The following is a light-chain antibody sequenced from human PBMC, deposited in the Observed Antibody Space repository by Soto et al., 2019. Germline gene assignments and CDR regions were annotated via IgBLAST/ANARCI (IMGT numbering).Light chain of an antibody. J-gene: IGKJ1*01. CDR1: QSVSNW. Sequence: DIQMTQSPSTVSASVGERVTITCRASQSVSNWLAWYQQKPGKAPKLLIYDVSGLESGVPSRFSGSGSGTELILTISSLQPDDFATYYCQRYDSYSWTFGQGTKVEMK. CDR2: DVS. CDR3: QRYDSYSWT. V-gene: IGKV1-5*01.